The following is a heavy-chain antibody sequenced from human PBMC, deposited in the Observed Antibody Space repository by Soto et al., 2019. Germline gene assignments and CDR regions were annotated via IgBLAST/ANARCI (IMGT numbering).Heavy chain of an antibody. J-gene: IGHJ6*02. Sequence: ASVKVSCKASGYTFTSYDINWVRQATGQGLEWMGWMNPNSGNTGYAQKFQGRVTMTRNTSISTAYMELSSLRSEDTAVYYCARGGYCTNGVCYTEGSYYYGIDVWGQGTSVTVSS. D-gene: IGHD2-8*01. CDR2: MNPNSGNT. V-gene: IGHV1-8*01. CDR3: ARGGYCTNGVCYTEGSYYYGIDV. CDR1: GYTFTSYD.